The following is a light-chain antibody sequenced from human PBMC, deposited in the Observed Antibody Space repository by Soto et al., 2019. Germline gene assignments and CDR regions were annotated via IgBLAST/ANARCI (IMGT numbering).Light chain of an antibody. CDR2: GTS. CDR3: QQYDNSPPWT. V-gene: IGKV3-20*01. J-gene: IGKJ1*01. CDR1: QSVSSTS. Sequence: EIVLTQSPGTLSFSPGERVTLSCRTSQSVSSTSLAWYQQKPGQAPRLLIYGTSNRATGIPDRFSGSESGTDFTLTISRLEPEDFAVYYCQQYDNSPPWTFGQGTKVEIK.